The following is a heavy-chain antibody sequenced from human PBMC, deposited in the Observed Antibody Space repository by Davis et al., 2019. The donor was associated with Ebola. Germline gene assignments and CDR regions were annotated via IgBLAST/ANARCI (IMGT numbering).Heavy chain of an antibody. Sequence: ASVKVSFKASGYTFTNYGITWVRQAPGQGLEWVGWINPHNGNTNYAQNVQGRVTMTTDTSTSTAYMEVGSLRSDDTAVYYCARAQFPTTSDHWGQGTLVTVSS. CDR3: ARAQFPTTSDH. V-gene: IGHV1-18*04. CDR1: GYTFTNYG. J-gene: IGHJ4*02. CDR2: INPHNGNT. D-gene: IGHD1-1*01.